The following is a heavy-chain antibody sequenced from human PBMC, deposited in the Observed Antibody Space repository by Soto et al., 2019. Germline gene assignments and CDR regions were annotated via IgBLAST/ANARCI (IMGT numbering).Heavy chain of an antibody. CDR2: ISYTGSA. J-gene: IGHJ4*02. Sequence: LSLTCSVSGGSVRGSYCIWIRRPPEKGREWIASISYTGSATHNPSLKSRVSVSVDTTENQCSLKLTSVTAADTATYYCATGGGWLQNSNLRGLYFDYWGQGALVTVSS. CDR3: ATGGGWLQNSNLRGLYFDY. CDR1: GGSVRGSY. V-gene: IGHV4-59*02. D-gene: IGHD6-19*01.